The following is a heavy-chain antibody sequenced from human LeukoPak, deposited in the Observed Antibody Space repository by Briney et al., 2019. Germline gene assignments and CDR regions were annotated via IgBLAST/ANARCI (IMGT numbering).Heavy chain of an antibody. Sequence: GGSLRLSCAASGFDLSTYEMNWVRQAPGKGLEWIADITISGHTKNYADSVKGRFTISRDNARTSLYLQMNSLRVGDTGVYYCARGDPHADLWGQGTLVTVSS. J-gene: IGHJ5*02. V-gene: IGHV3-48*03. CDR2: ITISGHTK. CDR1: GFDLSTYE. CDR3: ARGDPHADL.